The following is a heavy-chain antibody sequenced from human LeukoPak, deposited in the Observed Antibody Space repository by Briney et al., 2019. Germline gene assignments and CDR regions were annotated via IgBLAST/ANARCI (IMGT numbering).Heavy chain of an antibody. D-gene: IGHD1-26*01. J-gene: IGHJ4*02. CDR2: INSDGSTI. CDR1: GFTFSNSW. CDR3: ARSRYSGSYVDY. V-gene: IGHV3-74*01. Sequence: GGSLRLSCAASGFTFSNSWMHWVRQAPGKGPVWVSRINSDGSTISYADSVKGRLTISRDNAKNTLYVQMNSLRAEDTAVYYCARSRYSGSYVDYWGQGTLVTVSS.